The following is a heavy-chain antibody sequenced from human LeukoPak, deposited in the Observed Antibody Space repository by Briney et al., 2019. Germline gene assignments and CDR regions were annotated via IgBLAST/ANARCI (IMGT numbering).Heavy chain of an antibody. Sequence: GGSLRLSCAASGFTFSRYAMHWVRQGPGKGLEWVAAISYDGSNKKYADSVKGRFTISRDNSKNTLYLQMNSLRAEDTAVYYCASTAAGTFDYWGQGTLVTVSS. V-gene: IGHV3-30*04. D-gene: IGHD6-13*01. CDR3: ASTAAGTFDY. CDR1: GFTFSRYA. J-gene: IGHJ4*02. CDR2: ISYDGSNK.